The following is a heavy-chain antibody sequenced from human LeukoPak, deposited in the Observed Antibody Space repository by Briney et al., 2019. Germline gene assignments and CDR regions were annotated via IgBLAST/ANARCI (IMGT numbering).Heavy chain of an antibody. CDR3: ASESIAVARRYFDY. V-gene: IGHV4-59*01. J-gene: IGHJ4*02. Sequence: KASETLSLTCTVSGGSISSYYWSWIRQPPGKGLEWIGYIYYSGSTNYNPSLKSRVTISVDTSKNQFSLKLSSVTAADTAVYYCASESIAVARRYFDYWGQGALVTVSS. CDR1: GGSISSYY. D-gene: IGHD6-19*01. CDR2: IYYSGST.